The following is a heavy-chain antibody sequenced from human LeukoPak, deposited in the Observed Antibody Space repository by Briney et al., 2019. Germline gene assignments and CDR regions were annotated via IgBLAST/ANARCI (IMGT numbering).Heavy chain of an antibody. D-gene: IGHD4-17*01. CDR3: ARTHDYGDYLDFDY. Sequence: GASVKVFCKASGYTFTSYGISWVRQAPGQGLEWMGWISAYNGNTNYAQKLQGRVTMTTDTTTSTAYMELRSLRSDSTAVYYCARTHDYGDYLDFDYWGQGTLVTVSS. J-gene: IGHJ4*02. V-gene: IGHV1-18*01. CDR1: GYTFTSYG. CDR2: ISAYNGNT.